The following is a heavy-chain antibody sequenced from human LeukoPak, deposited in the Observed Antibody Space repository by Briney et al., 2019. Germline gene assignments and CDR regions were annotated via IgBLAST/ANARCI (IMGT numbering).Heavy chain of an antibody. D-gene: IGHD2-15*01. J-gene: IGHJ3*02. CDR2: INHSGST. CDR1: GGSLSGYF. Sequence: PSETLSLTCAVYGGSLSGYFWSWIRQSPGKGLEWIGEINHSGSTNYNPSLKSRVTISVDTSKNQFSLKLSSVTAADTAVYYCARGLLVVAPDDAFDIWGQGTMVTVSS. V-gene: IGHV4-34*01. CDR3: ARGLLVVAPDDAFDI.